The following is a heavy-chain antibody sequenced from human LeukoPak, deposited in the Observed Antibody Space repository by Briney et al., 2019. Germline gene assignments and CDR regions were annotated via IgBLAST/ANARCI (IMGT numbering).Heavy chain of an antibody. J-gene: IGHJ5*02. CDR1: GGSISSGGYY. CDR2: IYHSGST. V-gene: IGHV4-30-2*01. D-gene: IGHD2-2*01. CDR3: ARNFVVVPAAMYNWFDP. Sequence: PSQTLSLTCTVSGGSISSGGYYWSWIRQPPGKGLEWIGYIYHSGSTYYNPSLKSRVTISVDRSKNQFSLKLSSVTAADTAVYYCARNFVVVPAAMYNWFDPWGQGTLVTVSS.